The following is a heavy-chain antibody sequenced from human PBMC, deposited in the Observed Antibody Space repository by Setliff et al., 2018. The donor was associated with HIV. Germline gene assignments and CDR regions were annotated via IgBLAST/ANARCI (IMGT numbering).Heavy chain of an antibody. Sequence: GESLKISCHLSGYSFVDFWIGWVRQMPGKGLEWVGFIHPGDSDSRYSPSFRGQVTISADKSTTTAYLDWASLKASDTAMYYCARYERDGYYDSSGYRFDPWGQGTLVTVSS. D-gene: IGHD3-22*01. J-gene: IGHJ5*02. CDR3: ARYERDGYYDSSGYRFDP. V-gene: IGHV5-51*01. CDR1: GYSFVDFW. CDR2: IHPGDSDS.